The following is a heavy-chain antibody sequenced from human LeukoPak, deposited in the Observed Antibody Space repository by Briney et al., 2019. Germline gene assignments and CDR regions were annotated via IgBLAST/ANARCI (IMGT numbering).Heavy chain of an antibody. D-gene: IGHD6-19*01. Sequence: GSLRLSCAASGFTFSSYAMHWVRQAPGKGLEWVAVISYDGSNKYYADSVKGRFTISRDNSKNTLYLQMNSLRAEDTAVYYCARAKDIAVAGNYFDYWGQGTLVTVSS. J-gene: IGHJ4*02. CDR3: ARAKDIAVAGNYFDY. V-gene: IGHV3-30-3*01. CDR1: GFTFSSYA. CDR2: ISYDGSNK.